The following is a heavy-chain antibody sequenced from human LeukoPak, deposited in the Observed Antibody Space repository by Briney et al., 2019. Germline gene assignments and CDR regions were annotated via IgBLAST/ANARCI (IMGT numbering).Heavy chain of an antibody. Sequence: SGGSLRLSCAASGFTFSSYWMHWVRQAPGKGLVWVSHINSDGSSTIYADFVKGRFTISRDNSKNTLYLQMSRLRAEDTAVYYCAKDRGGNFDSNPRRFYYYMDVWGKGTTVTVSS. CDR3: AKDRGGNFDSNPRRFYYYMDV. CDR2: INSDGSST. D-gene: IGHD3-9*01. V-gene: IGHV3-74*01. J-gene: IGHJ6*03. CDR1: GFTFSSYW.